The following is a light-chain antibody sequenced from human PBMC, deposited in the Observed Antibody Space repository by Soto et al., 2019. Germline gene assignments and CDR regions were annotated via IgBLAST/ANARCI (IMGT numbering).Light chain of an antibody. CDR2: GTS. CDR3: QHYGDSVFT. J-gene: IGKJ3*01. Sequence: EIVLTQSPGTLSLSPGERATLSCRASRSVGTYQLAWYQQKPGQAPRVLISGTSTRDNGIPDRFSGSGSGTDFTLTISSLEPEDFAVYYCQHYGDSVFTFGPGTRVHFK. V-gene: IGKV3-20*01. CDR1: RSVGTYQ.